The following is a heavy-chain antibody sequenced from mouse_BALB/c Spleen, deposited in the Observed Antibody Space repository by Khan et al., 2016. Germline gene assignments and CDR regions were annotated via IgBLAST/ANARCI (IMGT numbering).Heavy chain of an antibody. D-gene: IGHD2-1*01. CDR2: ISYSGST. V-gene: IGHV3-2*02. CDR1: GYSITSDYA. CDR3: ARDYGNYAYYAMDY. Sequence: QLEESGPGLVKPSQSLSLTCTVTGYSITSDYAWNWIRQFPGNKLEWMGYISYSGSTSYNPSLKSRISITRDTSKNQFFLQLNSVTTEDTATYYCARDYGNYAYYAMDYWGQETSVTVSS. J-gene: IGHJ4*01.